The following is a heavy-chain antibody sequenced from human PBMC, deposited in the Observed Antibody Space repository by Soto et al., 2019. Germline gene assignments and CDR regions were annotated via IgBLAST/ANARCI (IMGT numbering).Heavy chain of an antibody. V-gene: IGHV3-74*01. CDR3: ARDRPEGLNPTDHPMFDY. D-gene: IGHD6-6*01. CDR1: IVPFSSHG. Sequence: GGSLRLSCAASIVPFSSHGMHWVRQDPGKGLVWVARIKSDGSSTAYADSVKGRFTISRDNAKNTLYLQMNSLRVEDTAVYYCARDRPEGLNPTDHPMFDYWGQGTLVTVSS. J-gene: IGHJ4*02. CDR2: IKSDGSST.